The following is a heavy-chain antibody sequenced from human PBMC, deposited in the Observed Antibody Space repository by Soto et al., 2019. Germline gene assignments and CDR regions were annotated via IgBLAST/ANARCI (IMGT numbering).Heavy chain of an antibody. CDR1: GFSLSSNGVG. CDR2: IYWDGDK. J-gene: IGHJ4*02. Sequence: QITLKASGPTLVKPTQTLTLTCTFSGFSLSSNGVGVGWIRQPPGKALEWLAIIYWDGDKHYSPSLKSRLTLTKDTSKNQVVLTMTNMDPVDTATYYCAHRRDGTYALDYWGQGTLVTVAS. D-gene: IGHD1-26*01. CDR3: AHRRDGTYALDY. V-gene: IGHV2-5*02.